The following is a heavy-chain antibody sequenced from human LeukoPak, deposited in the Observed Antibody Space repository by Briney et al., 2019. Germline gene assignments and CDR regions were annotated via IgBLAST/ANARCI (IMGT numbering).Heavy chain of an antibody. D-gene: IGHD3-22*01. CDR1: GGSFSGYY. CDR3: ASLYYYDSSGYHPRDAFDI. CDR2: IYYSGST. Sequence: PSETLSLTCAVYGGSFSGYYWSWIRQPPGKGLEWIGYIYYSGSTNYNPSLKSRVTISVDTSKNQFSLKLSSVTAADTAVYYCASLYYYDSSGYHPRDAFDIWGQGTMVTVSS. J-gene: IGHJ3*02. V-gene: IGHV4-59*01.